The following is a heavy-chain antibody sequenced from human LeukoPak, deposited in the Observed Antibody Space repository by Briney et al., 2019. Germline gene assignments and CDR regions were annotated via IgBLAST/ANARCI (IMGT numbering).Heavy chain of an antibody. V-gene: IGHV3-11*01. CDR3: ARDFGGYEDY. Sequence: GGSLRLSCAASGFTFSDSYMTWIRQAPGKGLEWISYISTSGGTTYYADSLKARLTISRDNAKNSLYLQMNSLRVEDTAVYYCARDFGGYEDYWGQGTLVTVSS. CDR1: GFTFSDSY. D-gene: IGHD5-12*01. J-gene: IGHJ4*02. CDR2: ISTSGGTT.